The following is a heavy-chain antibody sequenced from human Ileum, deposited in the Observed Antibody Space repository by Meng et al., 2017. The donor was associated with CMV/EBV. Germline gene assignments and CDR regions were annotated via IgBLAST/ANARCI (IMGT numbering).Heavy chain of an antibody. CDR1: GLSVSSNY. V-gene: IGHV3-66*01. Sequence: EVELVESGGDLVQPGGSLRRSCAASGLSVSSNYMTWVRQAPGKGLEWVSVIYDGGSTYYADSVKGRFTISRDNSKNMLYLQMNSLRVEDTAVYYCATELGIERDYWGQGTLVTVSS. CDR3: ATELGIERDY. D-gene: IGHD7-27*01. CDR2: IYDGGST. J-gene: IGHJ4*02.